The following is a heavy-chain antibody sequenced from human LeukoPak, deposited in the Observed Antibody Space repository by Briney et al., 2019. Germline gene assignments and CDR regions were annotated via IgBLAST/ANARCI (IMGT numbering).Heavy chain of an antibody. J-gene: IGHJ4*02. CDR2: IYYSGST. Sequence: SETLSLTCTVSGGSISSYYWSWIRQPPGKGLEWIGYIYYSGSTNYNPSLKSRVTISVDTSKNQFSLKLSSLTAADTAVYYCARPHRDYSSSSAFDYWGQGTLVTVSS. D-gene: IGHD6-6*01. V-gene: IGHV4-59*01. CDR3: ARPHRDYSSSSAFDY. CDR1: GGSISSYY.